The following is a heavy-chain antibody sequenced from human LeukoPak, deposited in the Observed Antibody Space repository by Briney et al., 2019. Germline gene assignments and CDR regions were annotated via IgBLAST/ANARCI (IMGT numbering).Heavy chain of an antibody. CDR3: ARGSGSGSYYNAESDS. CDR1: GYTFTGYY. Sequence: WASVKVSCKASGYTFTGYYIHWVRQAPGRGLEWMGWINPNSGGTNYAQKFQGRVTMTRDTSISTAYMELSRLRSDDTAVYYCARGSGSGSYYNAESDSWGQGTLVTVSS. J-gene: IGHJ4*02. CDR2: INPNSGGT. D-gene: IGHD3-10*01. V-gene: IGHV1-2*02.